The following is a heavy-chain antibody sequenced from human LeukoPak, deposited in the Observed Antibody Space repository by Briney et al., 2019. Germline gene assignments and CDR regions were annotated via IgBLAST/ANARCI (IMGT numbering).Heavy chain of an antibody. D-gene: IGHD3-10*01. J-gene: IGHJ6*03. CDR3: ARGLSPKRGEKKAHVLLWFGEPRTYYYYYMDV. Sequence: SETLSLTCAVYGGSFSGYYWSWIRQPPGKGLEWIGEINHSGSTNYNPSLKSRVTISVDTSKNQFSLKLSSVTAADTAVYYCARGLSPKRGEKKAHVLLWFGEPRTYYYYYMDVWGKGTTVTISS. V-gene: IGHV4-34*01. CDR1: GGSFSGYY. CDR2: INHSGST.